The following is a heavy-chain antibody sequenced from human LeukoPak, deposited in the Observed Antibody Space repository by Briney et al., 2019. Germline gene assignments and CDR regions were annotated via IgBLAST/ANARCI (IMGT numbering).Heavy chain of an antibody. CDR1: GFTFSNYG. Sequence: GGSLRLSCAASGFTFSNYGMHWVRQAPGKGLEWVAVVSHDGSVAFYGDSVKGRFSISRDNSKNTLDLQMDSLRAEDTALYHCAKEPNSYSSGWYFQHWGQGTLVTVSS. CDR3: AKEPNSYSSGWYFQH. CDR2: VSHDGSVA. J-gene: IGHJ1*01. D-gene: IGHD6-25*01. V-gene: IGHV3-30*18.